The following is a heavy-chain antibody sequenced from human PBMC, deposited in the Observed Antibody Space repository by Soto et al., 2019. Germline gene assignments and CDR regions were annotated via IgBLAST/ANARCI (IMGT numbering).Heavy chain of an antibody. D-gene: IGHD6-6*01. CDR2: FDPEDGET. CDR3: ATVRIAARPATSYYYYYGMDV. V-gene: IGHV1-24*01. Sequence: ASVKVSCKVSGYTLTELSMHWVRQAPGKGLEWMGGFDPEDGETIYAQKFQGRVTMTEDTSTDTAYMELSSLRSEDTAVYYCATVRIAARPATSYYYYYGMDVWGQGTTVTVSS. J-gene: IGHJ6*02. CDR1: GYTLTELS.